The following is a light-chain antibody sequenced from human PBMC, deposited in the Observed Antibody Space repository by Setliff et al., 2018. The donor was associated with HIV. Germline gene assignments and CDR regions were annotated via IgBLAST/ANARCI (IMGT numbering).Light chain of an antibody. J-gene: IGLJ1*01. CDR1: SPNVGSNT. CDR2: SNH. CDR3: AAWDDSLNGHYD. V-gene: IGLV1-44*01. Sequence: QSVLPQPPSASGTPGQWVTISCSGSSPNVGSNTVNWYQQLTGTAPKLLIYSNHQRPSGVPVRFTVSTSGTSASLAISGLQSEDEADYYCAAWDDSLNGHYDVGTVTKVT.